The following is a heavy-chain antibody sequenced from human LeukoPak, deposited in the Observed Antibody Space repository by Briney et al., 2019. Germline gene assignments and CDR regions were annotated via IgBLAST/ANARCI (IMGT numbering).Heavy chain of an antibody. D-gene: IGHD3-22*01. CDR3: ATGDSSGYYPTFDY. V-gene: IGHV1-18*01. J-gene: IGHJ4*02. Sequence: GASVKVSCKASGYTFTSYGISWVRQAPGQGLEWMGWISAYNGNTNYAQKLQGRVTMTTDTSTSTAHMELRSLRSDDTAVYYCATGDSSGYYPTFDYWGQGTLVTVSS. CDR2: ISAYNGNT. CDR1: GYTFTSYG.